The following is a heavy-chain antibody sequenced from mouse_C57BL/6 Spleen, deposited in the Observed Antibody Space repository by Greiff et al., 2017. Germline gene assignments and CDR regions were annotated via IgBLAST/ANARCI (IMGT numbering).Heavy chain of an antibody. V-gene: IGHV1-69*01. CDR3: ARFGYYYGSSHPAWFAY. CDR1: GYTFTSYW. CDR2: IDPSDSYT. J-gene: IGHJ3*01. Sequence: QVQLQQSGAELVMPGASVKLSCKASGYTFTSYWMHWVKQRPGQGLEWIGEIDPSDSYTNYNQKFKGKSTLTVDKSSSTAYMQLSSLTSEDSAVYYCARFGYYYGSSHPAWFAYWGQGTLVTVSA. D-gene: IGHD1-1*01.